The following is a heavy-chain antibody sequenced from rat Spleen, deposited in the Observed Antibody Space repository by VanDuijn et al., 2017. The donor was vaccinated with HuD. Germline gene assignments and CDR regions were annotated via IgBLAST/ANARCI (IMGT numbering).Heavy chain of an antibody. CDR2: ISYDGSST. Sequence: EVQLVESGGGLVQPGRSLTLSCAASGFTFSNYDMAWVRQAPTKGLEWVATISYDGSSTYYRDSVKGRFTISRDNAKSTLYLQMGSLRSEDTATYYCVNTYYGYWFGYWGQGTLVTVSS. D-gene: IGHD1-9*01. J-gene: IGHJ3*01. CDR1: GFTFSNYD. V-gene: IGHV5-29*01. CDR3: VNTYYGYWFGY.